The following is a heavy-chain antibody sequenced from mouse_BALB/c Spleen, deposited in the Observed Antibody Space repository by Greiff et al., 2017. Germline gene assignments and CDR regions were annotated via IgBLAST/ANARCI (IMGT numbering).Heavy chain of an antibody. J-gene: IGHJ3*01. CDR2: ISSGSSTI. CDR3: ARSFYGSSYVGWFAY. Sequence: EVKLQESGGGLVQPGGSRKLSCAASGFTFSSFGMHWVRQAPEKGLEWVAYISSGSSTIYYADTVKGRFTISRDNPKNTLFLQMTSLRSEDTAMYYCARSFYGSSYVGWFAYWGQGTLVTVSA. CDR1: GFTFSSFG. D-gene: IGHD1-1*01. V-gene: IGHV5-17*02.